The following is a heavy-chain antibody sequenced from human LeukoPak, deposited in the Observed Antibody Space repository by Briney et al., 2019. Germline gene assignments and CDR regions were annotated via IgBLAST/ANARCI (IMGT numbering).Heavy chain of an antibody. Sequence: PGGSLRLSCEASGFIFSSYVMGWVRQAPGKGLEWVSSISVGGGDTFTADSVKGRFTITRDNSKNTLYLQMNSLRAEDTAVYYCAKDRMDGGWYYFDYWGQGTLVTVSS. D-gene: IGHD6-19*01. CDR1: GFIFSSYV. V-gene: IGHV3-23*01. CDR3: AKDRMDGGWYYFDY. J-gene: IGHJ4*02. CDR2: ISVGGGDT.